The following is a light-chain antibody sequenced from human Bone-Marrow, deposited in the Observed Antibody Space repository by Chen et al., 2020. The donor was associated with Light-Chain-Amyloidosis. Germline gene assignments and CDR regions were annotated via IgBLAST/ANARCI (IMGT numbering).Light chain of an antibody. J-gene: IGLJ2*01. CDR3: QAWDISSGAV. CDR2: QDN. Sequence: SFKLTQSPSVSVSPGQTATIACSGDNLGDKYVCWYQRRSGQSPVLIIFQDNKRPSGIPERFSGSNSANTATLTITETQVMDEADYYCQAWDISSGAVFGGGTKLTVL. CDR1: NLGDKY. V-gene: IGLV3-1*01.